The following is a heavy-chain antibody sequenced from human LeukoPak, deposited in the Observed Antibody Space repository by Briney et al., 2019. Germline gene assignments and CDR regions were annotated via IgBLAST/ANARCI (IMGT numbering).Heavy chain of an antibody. CDR2: INHSGST. CDR1: GGSFSGYY. J-gene: IGHJ4*02. CDR3: ARLRGYYFGSGTHTGFDY. Sequence: SETLSLTCAVYGGSFSGYYWSWIRQPPGKGLEWIGEINHSGSTNYNPSLKSRLTISVDTSKSQFSLKLRSVTAADTAVYYCARLRGYYFGSGTHTGFDYWGQGTLVTVSS. D-gene: IGHD3-10*01. V-gene: IGHV4-34*01.